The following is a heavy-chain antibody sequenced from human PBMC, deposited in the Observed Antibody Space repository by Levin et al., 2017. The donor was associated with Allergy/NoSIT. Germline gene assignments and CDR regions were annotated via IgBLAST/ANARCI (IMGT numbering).Heavy chain of an antibody. J-gene: IGHJ4*02. CDR1: GYTFTGYY. CDR3: ARTVAVAGINYFDY. Sequence: ASVKVSCKASGYTFTGYYMHWVRQAPGQGLEWMGRINPNSGGTNYAQKFQGRVTMTRDTSISTAYMELSRLRSDDTAVYYCARTVAVAGINYFDYWGQGTLVTVSS. V-gene: IGHV1-2*06. CDR2: INPNSGGT. D-gene: IGHD6-19*01.